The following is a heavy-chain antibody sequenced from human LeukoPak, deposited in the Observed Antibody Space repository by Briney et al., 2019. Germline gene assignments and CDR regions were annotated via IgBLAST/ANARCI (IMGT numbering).Heavy chain of an antibody. V-gene: IGHV3-7*01. D-gene: IGHD1-26*01. CDR2: IKQDGSEK. Sequence: GGSLRLSCAASGFTFSSYWMSWVRQAPGKGLEWEANIKQDGSEKYYVDSVKGRFTISRDNAKNSLYLQMNSLRAEDTAVYYCARDKSSGSSTKFDYWGQGTLVTVSS. CDR3: ARDKSSGSSTKFDY. J-gene: IGHJ4*02. CDR1: GFTFSSYW.